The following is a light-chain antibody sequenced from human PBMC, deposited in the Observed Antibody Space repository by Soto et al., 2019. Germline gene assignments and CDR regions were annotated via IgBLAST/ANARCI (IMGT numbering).Light chain of an antibody. CDR1: QSINTY. Sequence: DIQMTQSPSSLSAAVGDRVTITCRASQSINTYLNWYQQKRGKAPQLLIYAASTLQSGVPSRFSGSGYGTEFSLTITNLQPEDFATYYCQQSDSTPPVTFGQGTRLEIK. J-gene: IGKJ5*01. CDR2: AAS. V-gene: IGKV1-39*01. CDR3: QQSDSTPPVT.